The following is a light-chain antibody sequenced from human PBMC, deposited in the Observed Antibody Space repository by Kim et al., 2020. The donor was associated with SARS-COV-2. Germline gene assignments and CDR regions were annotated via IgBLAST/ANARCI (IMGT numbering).Light chain of an antibody. CDR1: QSVSSN. J-gene: IGKJ2*01. CDR3: QQYNNWPYT. CDR2: GAS. V-gene: IGKV3-15*01. Sequence: SVSTGERATLSCRASQSVSSNLAWYQQKPGQAPRLLIYGASTRATGTPARFSGSGSGTEFALTISSLQSEDFAVYYCQQYNNWPYTFGQGTKLEI.